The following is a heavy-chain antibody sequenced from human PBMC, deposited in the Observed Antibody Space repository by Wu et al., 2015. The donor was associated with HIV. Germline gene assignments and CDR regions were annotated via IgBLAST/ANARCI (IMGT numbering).Heavy chain of an antibody. Sequence: QVQLVQSGAEVKKPGSSVKVSCKASGGTFNNYAISWLRQAPGQGLEWMGGIIPIFGTANYAQKFQGRVTIIADESTSTAYMELSSLRSEDTAVYYCASSREGSGPYFYYYMDVWGKGTTVVRLL. D-gene: IGHD3-3*01. CDR1: GGTFNNYA. CDR2: IIPIFGTA. J-gene: IGHJ6*03. V-gene: IGHV1-69*13. CDR3: ASSREGSGPYFYYYMDV.